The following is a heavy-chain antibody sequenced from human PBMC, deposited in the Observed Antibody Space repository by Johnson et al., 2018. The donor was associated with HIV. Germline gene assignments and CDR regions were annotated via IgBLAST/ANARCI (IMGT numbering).Heavy chain of an antibody. CDR3: AKTVIVVVPAARGDAFDI. CDR2: ISGSGGST. CDR1: GFNVSNNY. V-gene: IGHV3-23*04. D-gene: IGHD2-2*01. J-gene: IGHJ3*02. Sequence: VQLVESGGGSIQSGGSLRLSYAASGFNVSNNYMSWVRQAPGKGLEWVSVISGSGGSTYYADSVKGRFTISRENSKNTLYLQMKSLRAEDTAVYYCAKTVIVVVPAARGDAFDIWGQGTMVTVSS.